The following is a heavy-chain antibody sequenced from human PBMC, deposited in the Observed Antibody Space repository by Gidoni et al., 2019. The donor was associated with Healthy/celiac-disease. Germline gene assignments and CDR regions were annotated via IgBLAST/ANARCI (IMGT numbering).Heavy chain of an antibody. J-gene: IGHJ4*02. CDR2: INPSGGST. CDR1: GYTFTSYY. D-gene: IGHD3-10*01. V-gene: IGHV1-46*03. Sequence: QVQLVQSGAEVKKPGASVKVSCKASGYTFTSYYMHWVRQAPGQGLEWMGIINPSGGSTSYAQKFQGRVTMTRDTSTSTVYMELSSLRSEDTAVYYCARGVIWFGELLQPLDYWGQGTLVTVSS. CDR3: ARGVIWFGELLQPLDY.